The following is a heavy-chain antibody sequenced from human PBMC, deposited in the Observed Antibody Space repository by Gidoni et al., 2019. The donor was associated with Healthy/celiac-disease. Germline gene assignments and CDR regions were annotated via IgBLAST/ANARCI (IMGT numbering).Heavy chain of an antibody. V-gene: IGHV4-34*01. Sequence: QVQLQQWGAGLLQPSETLSLTCAVYGGSFSGYYWSWIRQPPGKGLEWIGEINHSGSTNYNPSLKSRVTISVDTSKNQFSLKLSSVTAADTAVYYCARGPIVVVPAAMGYYYYGMDVWGQGTTVTVSS. CDR2: INHSGST. J-gene: IGHJ6*02. D-gene: IGHD2-2*01. CDR3: ARGPIVVVPAAMGYYYYGMDV. CDR1: GGSFSGYY.